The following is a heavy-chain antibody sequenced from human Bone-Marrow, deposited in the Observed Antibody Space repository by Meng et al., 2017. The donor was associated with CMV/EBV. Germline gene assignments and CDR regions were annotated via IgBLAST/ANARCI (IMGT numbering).Heavy chain of an antibody. J-gene: IGHJ6*02. D-gene: IGHD3-3*01. CDR2: IWYDGSNK. Sequence: GESLKISCAASGFTFSSYGMHWVRQAPGKGLEWVAVIWYDGSNKYYADSVKGRFTISRDNSKNTLYLQMNSLRAEDTAVYYCAKYLQGSDIPNFAVDAHGHYYGMDVWGQGTTVTVSS. V-gene: IGHV3-33*06. CDR1: GFTFSSYG. CDR3: AKYLQGSDIPNFAVDAHGHYYGMDV.